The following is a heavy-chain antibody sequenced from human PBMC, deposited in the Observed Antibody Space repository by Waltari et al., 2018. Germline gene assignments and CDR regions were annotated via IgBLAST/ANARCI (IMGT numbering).Heavy chain of an antibody. V-gene: IGHV4-39*07. D-gene: IGHD3-22*01. Sequence: QLQLQESGPGLVKPSETLSLTCTVSGGSISSSSYYWGWIRQPPGKGLEWIGSIYYSGSTYYNPSLKRRVTISVDTSKTQFSLKLGSVTAADTSVYYCARDRYYYDSSGYYSYYGMAVWGQGTTVTVSS. CDR3: ARDRYYYDSSGYYSYYGMAV. CDR1: GGSISSSSYY. J-gene: IGHJ6*02. CDR2: IYYSGST.